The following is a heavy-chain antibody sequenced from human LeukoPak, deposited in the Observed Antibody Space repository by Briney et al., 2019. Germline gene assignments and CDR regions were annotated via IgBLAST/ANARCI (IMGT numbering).Heavy chain of an antibody. Sequence: VASVKVSCQASGGTFSSYAISWVRQAPGQGLEWMGGIIPIFGTANYAQKFQGRVTITADKSTSTAYMELSSLRSEDTAVYYCARDRQLAGMVRGPPPLDYYYYMDVWGKGTTVTVSS. J-gene: IGHJ6*03. CDR2: IIPIFGTA. D-gene: IGHD3-10*01. CDR3: ARDRQLAGMVRGPPPLDYYYYMDV. V-gene: IGHV1-69*06. CDR1: GGTFSSYA.